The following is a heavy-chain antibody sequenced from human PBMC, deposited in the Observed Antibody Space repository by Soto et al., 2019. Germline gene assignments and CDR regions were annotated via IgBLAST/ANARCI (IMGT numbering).Heavy chain of an antibody. D-gene: IGHD5-18*01. CDR1: GDSISSNNYY. CDR2: VYYTGTT. Sequence: SETLSLTCSVSGDSISSNNYYWGWIRQPPGKGLDWIGHVYYTGTTYYSPSLESRVTISVDTSKNQFSLKLTSVTAADTAVYFCARSLGYSYGNWFDPWGQG. V-gene: IGHV4-39*01. CDR3: ARSLGYSYGNWFDP. J-gene: IGHJ5*02.